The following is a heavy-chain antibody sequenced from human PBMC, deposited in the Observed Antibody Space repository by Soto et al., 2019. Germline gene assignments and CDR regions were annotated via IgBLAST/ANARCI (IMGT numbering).Heavy chain of an antibody. CDR2: INNDGSST. D-gene: IGHD6-19*01. Sequence: EVQLVESGGGLLQPGGSLRLSCAASGFTFSSYWMHWVRQVPGKGLVWVSLINNDGSSTRYADSVKGRFTISRNNAKNSLSLQINILRAEDTAVFYFPSGRGCNSPHYWARGTLVPVS. V-gene: IGHV3-74*01. CDR1: GFTFSSYW. J-gene: IGHJ4*02. CDR3: PSGRGCNSPHY.